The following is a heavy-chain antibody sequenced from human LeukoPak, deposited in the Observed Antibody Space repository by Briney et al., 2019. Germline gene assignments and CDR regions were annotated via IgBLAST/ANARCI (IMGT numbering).Heavy chain of an antibody. CDR1: GITVSNNY. CDR3: AKIEGGSGSGSFLPFDY. D-gene: IGHD3-10*01. CDR2: ITGSGATT. V-gene: IGHV3-23*01. Sequence: GGSLRLSCAASGITVSNNYMSWVRQAPGRGLEWVSSITGSGATTYYADSVKGRFTISRDNSKNTLYLQMNSLRAEDTAVYYCAKIEGGSGSGSFLPFDYWGQGTLVIVSS. J-gene: IGHJ4*02.